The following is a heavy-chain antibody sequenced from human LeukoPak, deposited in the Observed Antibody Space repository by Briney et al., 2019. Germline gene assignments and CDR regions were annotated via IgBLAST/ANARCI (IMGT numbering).Heavy chain of an antibody. CDR3: ARDYPGAIAARPEYFQH. CDR2: IYTSGST. Sequence: SETLSLTCTVSGGSISSYYWSWIRQPAGKGLEWIGRIYTSGSTNYNPSLKSRVTMSVDTSKNQFSLKLSSVTAADTAVYYCARDYPGAIAARPEYFQHWGQGTLVTVSP. D-gene: IGHD6-6*01. J-gene: IGHJ1*01. V-gene: IGHV4-4*07. CDR1: GGSISSYY.